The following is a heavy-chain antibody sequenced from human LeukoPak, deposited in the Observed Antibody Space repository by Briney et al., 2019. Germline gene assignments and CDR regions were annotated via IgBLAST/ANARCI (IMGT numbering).Heavy chain of an antibody. CDR1: GGSFSGYY. V-gene: IGHV4-34*01. J-gene: IGHJ6*03. CDR3: ARALYAIPYYYYYMDI. Sequence: SETLSLTCAVYGGSFSGYYWSWIRQPPGKGLEWIGEINHSGSTNYNPSLKSRVTISVDTSKNQFSLKLSSVTAADTAVYYCARALYAIPYYYYYMDIWGKGTTVTVSS. D-gene: IGHD2-8*01. CDR2: INHSGST.